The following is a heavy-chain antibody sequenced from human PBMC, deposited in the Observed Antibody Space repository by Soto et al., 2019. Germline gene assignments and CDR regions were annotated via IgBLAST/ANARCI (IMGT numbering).Heavy chain of an antibody. D-gene: IGHD3-16*01. CDR3: ATYWGTESHTFWFDL. CDR1: GYTFTRFW. CDR2: IYGRDSDV. Sequence: PGESLKISCKVSGYTFTRFWIGWVRQMPGKGLECLGIIYGRDSDVRYNPSLQSRVTISSARSTNQVSLTLTSVTAADTAIYYCATYWGTESHTFWFDLWGRGAQVTVSS. J-gene: IGHJ5*02. V-gene: IGHV5-51*01.